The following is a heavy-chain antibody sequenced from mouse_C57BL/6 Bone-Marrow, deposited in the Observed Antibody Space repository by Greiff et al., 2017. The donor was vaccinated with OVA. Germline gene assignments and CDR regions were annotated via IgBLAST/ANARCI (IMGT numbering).Heavy chain of an antibody. CDR3: ARRGSITTVVAYYFDY. CDR2: IDPSDSHT. D-gene: IGHD1-1*01. V-gene: IGHV1-69*01. J-gene: IGHJ2*01. CDR1: GYTFTSYW. Sequence: QVQLKQPGAELVMPGASLPLSCKASGYTFTSYWMHWVKQRPGQGLEWIGEIDPSDSHTNYNQKFKGKSTLTVDKSSSTAYMQLSSLTSEDSAVYYCARRGSITTVVAYYFDYWGQGTTLTVSS.